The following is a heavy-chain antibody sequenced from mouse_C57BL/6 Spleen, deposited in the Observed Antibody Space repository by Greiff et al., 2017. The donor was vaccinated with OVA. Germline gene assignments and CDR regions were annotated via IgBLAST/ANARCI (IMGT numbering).Heavy chain of an antibody. J-gene: IGHJ4*01. CDR2: ISSGGSYT. CDR3: ARGYGNYAMDY. Sequence: EVKLMESGGDLVKPGGSLKLSCAASGFTFSSYGMSWVRQTPDKRLEWVATISSGGSYTYYPDSVKGRFTISRDNAKNTLYLQMSSLKSEDTAMYYCARGYGNYAMDYWGQGTSVTVSS. D-gene: IGHD2-1*01. V-gene: IGHV5-6*01. CDR1: GFTFSSYG.